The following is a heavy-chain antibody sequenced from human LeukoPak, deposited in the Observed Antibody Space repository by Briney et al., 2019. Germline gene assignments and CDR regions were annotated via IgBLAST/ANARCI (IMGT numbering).Heavy chain of an antibody. V-gene: IGHV4-4*09. CDR1: GAPISRFY. J-gene: IGHJ4*02. CDR3: VQTTGRPGFDY. D-gene: IGHD1-14*01. CDR2: IYNGVPT. Sequence: SETLSLICTTSGAPISRFYWSWVRQPPGKGLEWIGNIYNGVPTFFNPSLKSRVTLSVDTSKTQFSLQLASVTAADTAVYYCVQTTGRPGFDYWGQGILVTVSS.